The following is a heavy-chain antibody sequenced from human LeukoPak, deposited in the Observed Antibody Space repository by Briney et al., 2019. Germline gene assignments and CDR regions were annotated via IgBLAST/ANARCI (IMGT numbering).Heavy chain of an antibody. D-gene: IGHD3-9*01. CDR2: ISAYNGNT. CDR3: ATVFVAGTDISDFDY. J-gene: IGHJ4*02. Sequence: ASVKVSCKASGYTFTSYGISWVRQAPGQGLEWMGWISAYNGNTNYAQKLQGRVTMTTDTSTSTAYMELRSLRSDDTAVYYCATVFVAGTDISDFDYWGQGTLVTVSS. V-gene: IGHV1-18*01. CDR1: GYTFTSYG.